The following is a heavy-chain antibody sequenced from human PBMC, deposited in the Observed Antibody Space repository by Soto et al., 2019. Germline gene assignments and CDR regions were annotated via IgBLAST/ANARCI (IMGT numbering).Heavy chain of an antibody. Sequence: GESLKISCKGSGYSFAGYWITWVRQKPGKGLEWMGRIDPSDSQTYYSPSFRGHVTISVTKSITTVFLQWSILRASDTAMYYCARQIYDSDTGPNFQYYFDSWGQGTPVTVSS. D-gene: IGHD3-22*01. V-gene: IGHV5-10-1*01. CDR2: IDPSDSQT. CDR3: ARQIYDSDTGPNFQYYFDS. J-gene: IGHJ4*02. CDR1: GYSFAGYW.